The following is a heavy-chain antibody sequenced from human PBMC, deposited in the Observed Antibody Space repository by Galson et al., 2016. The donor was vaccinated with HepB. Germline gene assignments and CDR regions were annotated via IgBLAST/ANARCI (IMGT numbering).Heavy chain of an antibody. V-gene: IGHV3-66*01. Sequence: SLRLSCAASGFTFSNYAMHWVRQAPGKGLEWVSLIYSGGNTLYADSVKGRFSISRDNSKNTLYLQMNSLSAEDTAVYYCARNPGASTWGWGQGTPVTVAS. CDR3: ARNPGASTWG. CDR2: IYSGGNT. J-gene: IGHJ4*02. D-gene: IGHD6-13*01. CDR1: GFTFSNYA.